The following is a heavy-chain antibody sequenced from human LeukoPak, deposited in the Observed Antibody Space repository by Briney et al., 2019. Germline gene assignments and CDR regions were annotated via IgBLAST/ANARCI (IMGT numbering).Heavy chain of an antibody. CDR2: IYYSGST. V-gene: IGHV4-59*11. Sequence: SETLSLTCTVSGGSISSHYWSWIRQPPGKGLEWIGYIYYSGSTNYNPSLKSRVTISVDTSKNQFSLKLSSVTAADTAVYYCARGDFWSGYPHYYYYYMDVWGKGTTVTVSS. J-gene: IGHJ6*03. CDR3: ARGDFWSGYPHYYYYYMDV. CDR1: GGSISSHY. D-gene: IGHD3-3*01.